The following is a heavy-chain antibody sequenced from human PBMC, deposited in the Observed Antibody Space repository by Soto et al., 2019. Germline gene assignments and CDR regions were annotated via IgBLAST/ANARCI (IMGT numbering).Heavy chain of an antibody. CDR2: ITSNSVTI. D-gene: IGHD3-10*01. V-gene: IGHV3-9*01. Sequence: EVQLVESGGGLVQPGRSLRLSCAASGFIFDDYGMHWVRQAPGKGLEWVAGITSNSVTIGYADSVRGRFTISRDNAKNSLYLQMNSLRAEDTALYYCAKDTGGDYYGSGSYSTNIWGQGTMVAVSS. CDR3: AKDTGGDYYGSGSYSTNI. J-gene: IGHJ3*02. CDR1: GFIFDDYG.